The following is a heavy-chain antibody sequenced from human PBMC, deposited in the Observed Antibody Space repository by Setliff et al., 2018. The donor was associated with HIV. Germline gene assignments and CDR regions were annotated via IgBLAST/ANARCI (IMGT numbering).Heavy chain of an antibody. CDR3: ARDSRDIVVVIAPEPEPYYYYGMDV. D-gene: IGHD2-15*01. CDR1: GDTFNSHA. Sequence: SVKVSCKASGDTFNSHAISWVRQAPGQGLEWMGGIISTFGTPNYAQKFKGRLTITADESTSTVYMELSSLRSEDTAVYYCARDSRDIVVVIAPEPEPYYYYGMDVWGEGTTVTVSS. V-gene: IGHV1-69*13. J-gene: IGHJ6*04. CDR2: IISTFGTP.